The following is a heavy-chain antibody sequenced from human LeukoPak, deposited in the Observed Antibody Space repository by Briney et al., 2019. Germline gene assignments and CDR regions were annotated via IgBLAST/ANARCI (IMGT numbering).Heavy chain of an antibody. CDR1: GFDFDIDA. CDR2: ISWNGDST. CDR3: ARESGSYYSFDY. J-gene: IGHJ4*02. Sequence: GGSLRLSCAASGFDFDIDAMHWVRQGPGKGLEWVSGISWNGDSTGYADSVRGRFTISRDNAKNSLYLQMNSLRAEDTALYHCARESGSYYSFDYWGQGTLVTVSS. V-gene: IGHV3-9*01. D-gene: IGHD1-26*01.